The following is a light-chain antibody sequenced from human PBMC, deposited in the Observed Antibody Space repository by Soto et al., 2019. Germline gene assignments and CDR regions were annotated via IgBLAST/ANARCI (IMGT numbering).Light chain of an antibody. CDR1: QSISTY. J-gene: IGKJ1*01. CDR2: DAS. CDR3: QQYYTYWHM. V-gene: IGKV1-5*01. Sequence: DIQRNQAPSALFASVCDRGTITYRASQSISTYLAWYQQKPGKAPKLLIYDASNLESGVPSTFSGSGSGTEFTLTISSLQPDDFATYYCQQYYTYWHMFGQGTQVDIK.